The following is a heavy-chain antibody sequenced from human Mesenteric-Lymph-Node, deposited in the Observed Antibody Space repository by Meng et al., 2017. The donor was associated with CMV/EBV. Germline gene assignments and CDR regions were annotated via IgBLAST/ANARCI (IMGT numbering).Heavy chain of an antibody. V-gene: IGHV4-39*07. D-gene: IGHD5-12*01. J-gene: IGHJ4*02. CDR3: ARQGGYDSPVGY. Sequence: SETLSLTCSVSGGSIRGSSYFWGWIRQPPGKGLEWIGSIYYTGTTYYCPSLKSRVTISLDTSKNQVSLKLSSVTAADSAVYYCARQGGYDSPVGYWGQGTLVTVSS. CDR2: IYYTGTT. CDR1: GGSIRGSSYF.